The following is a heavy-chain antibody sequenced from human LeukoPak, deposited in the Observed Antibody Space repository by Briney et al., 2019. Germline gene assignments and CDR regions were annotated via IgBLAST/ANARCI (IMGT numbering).Heavy chain of an antibody. Sequence: GGSLRLSCAASGFTVSSNYMTWVRQAPGKGLEWVSVIYSGGDTYYADSVKGRFTISRDNSKNTLHLQMNSLRAEDTAVYYCARDNTAMVGLDYWGQGTLVTVSS. CDR2: IYSGGDT. D-gene: IGHD5-18*01. CDR3: ARDNTAMVGLDY. V-gene: IGHV3-66*01. J-gene: IGHJ4*02. CDR1: GFTVSSNY.